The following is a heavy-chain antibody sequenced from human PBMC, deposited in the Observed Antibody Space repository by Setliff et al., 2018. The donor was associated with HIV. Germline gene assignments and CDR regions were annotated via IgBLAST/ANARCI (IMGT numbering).Heavy chain of an antibody. CDR3: ARDRWVWGGSDSGYYYYFMDV. V-gene: IGHV1-2*06. J-gene: IGHJ6*03. CDR1: GYIFTGYY. Sequence: ASVKVSCKASGYIFTGYYIHWVRQAPGQGLEWMGRINPNNGDTNSAQKFQGRVTMTRDTSISTAYTELSRLRSDDTAVYYCARDRWVWGGSDSGYYYYFMDVWGKGTTVTV. CDR2: INPNNGDT. D-gene: IGHD6-19*01.